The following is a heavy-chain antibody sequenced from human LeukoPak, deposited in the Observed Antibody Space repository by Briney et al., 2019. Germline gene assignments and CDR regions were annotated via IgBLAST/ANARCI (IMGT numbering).Heavy chain of an antibody. CDR3: ASFPSPGFDY. V-gene: IGHV3-21*01. CDR2: ISSSSSYI. Sequence: GGSLRLSCAASGFTFSSYSMNWVRQAPRKGLEWVSSISSSSSYIYYADSVKGRFTISRDNAKNSLYLQMNSLRAEDTAVYYCASFPSPGFDYWGQGTLVTVSS. CDR1: GFTFSSYS. J-gene: IGHJ4*02. D-gene: IGHD2-2*01.